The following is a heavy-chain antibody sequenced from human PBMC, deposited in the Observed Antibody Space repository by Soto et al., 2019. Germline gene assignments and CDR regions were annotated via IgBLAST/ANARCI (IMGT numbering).Heavy chain of an antibody. CDR2: IYNSGST. V-gene: IGHV4-39*01. D-gene: IGHD3-10*01. CDR3: ARHGSGSHYNNWFDP. J-gene: IGHJ5*02. CDR1: SGSINSGSYY. Sequence: SETLSLTCTVSSGSINSGSYYWGWIRQPPGKGLEWIGSIYNSGSTYYNPSLRSRVTISVDTSNTQLSLKLNSVTAADTAVYYCARHGSGSHYNNWFDPWGQGTLVTVSS.